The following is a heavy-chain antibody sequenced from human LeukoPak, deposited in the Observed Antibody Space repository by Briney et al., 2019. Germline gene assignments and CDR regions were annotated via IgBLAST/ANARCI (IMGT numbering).Heavy chain of an antibody. CDR3: ARDPSEVYYYDSSGYPDY. Sequence: GRSLRLSCAASGFTFSSYAMHWVRQAPGKGLEWVAVISYDGSNKYYADSVKGRFTISRDNSKNTLYLQMNSLRAEDTAMYYCARDPSEVYYYDSSGYPDYWGQGTLVTVSS. D-gene: IGHD3-22*01. V-gene: IGHV3-30-3*01. J-gene: IGHJ4*02. CDR1: GFTFSSYA. CDR2: ISYDGSNK.